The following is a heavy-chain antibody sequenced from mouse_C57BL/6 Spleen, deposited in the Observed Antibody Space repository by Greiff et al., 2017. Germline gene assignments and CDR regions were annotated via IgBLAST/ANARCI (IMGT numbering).Heavy chain of an antibody. CDR3: ARTDDGYSFAY. V-gene: IGHV1-4*01. D-gene: IGHD2-3*01. CDR2: INPSSGYT. Sequence: QVQLKQSGAELARPGASVKMSCKASGYTFTSYTMHWVKQRPGQGLEWIGYINPSSGYTKYNQKFKDKATLTADKSSSTAYMQLSSLTSEDSAVYYCARTDDGYSFAYWGQGTLVTVSA. CDR1: GYTFTSYT. J-gene: IGHJ3*01.